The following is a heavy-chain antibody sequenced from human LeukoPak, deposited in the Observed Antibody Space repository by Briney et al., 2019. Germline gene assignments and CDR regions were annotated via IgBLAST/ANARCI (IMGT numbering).Heavy chain of an antibody. D-gene: IGHD2-8*01. CDR1: GYTFTSYD. J-gene: IGHJ3*02. V-gene: IGHV1-8*01. CDR3: AREGLYGLAFDI. Sequence: ASVKVSCKASGYTFTSYDINWVRQAAGQGLEWMGWMNPNSGNTGYVQKFQGRVTMTRNTSISTAYMELSSLRSEDTAVYYCAREGLYGLAFDIWGQGTMVTVSS. CDR2: MNPNSGNT.